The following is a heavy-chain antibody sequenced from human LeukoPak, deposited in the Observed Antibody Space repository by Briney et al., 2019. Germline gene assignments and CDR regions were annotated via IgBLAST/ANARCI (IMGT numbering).Heavy chain of an antibody. J-gene: IGHJ4*02. CDR1: GFTFSGSA. V-gene: IGHV3-73*01. CDR3: ATGYGDFRVEGRYFYS. D-gene: IGHD4-17*01. CDR2: IRSKANSYAT. Sequence: GGSLRLSCAASGFTFSGSAVHWVRQASGKGLEWVGRIRSKANSYATAYAASVKGRFTISRDDSKNTAFLQMNSLKTEDTAVYYCATGYGDFRVEGRYFYSWGQGTLVTVSS.